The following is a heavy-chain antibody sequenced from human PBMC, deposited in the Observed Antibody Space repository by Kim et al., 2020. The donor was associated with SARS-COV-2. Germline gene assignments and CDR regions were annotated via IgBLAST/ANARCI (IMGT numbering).Heavy chain of an antibody. Sequence: SVKGRFTLSRDNAQNSLYLQMNSLRDEDTAVYYCARSRITMIVVVSYFDYWGQGTLVTVSS. CDR3: ARSRITMIVVVSYFDY. D-gene: IGHD3-22*01. J-gene: IGHJ4*02. V-gene: IGHV3-48*02.